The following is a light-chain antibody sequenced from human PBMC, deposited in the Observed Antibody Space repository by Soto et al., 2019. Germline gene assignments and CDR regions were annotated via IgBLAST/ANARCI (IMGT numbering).Light chain of an antibody. CDR1: PSNIGSNT. V-gene: IGLV1-44*01. J-gene: IGLJ2*01. CDR2: GDY. CDR3: AAWDDSLSGHVV. Sequence: QSVLTQPPSASGTPGQRVTISCSGSPSNIGSNTVSWYQQFSGSAPRLIMYGDYRRPSGVPDRFSGSKSGTSASLAISGLQSEDESIFYCAAWDDSLSGHVVFGGGTKATVL.